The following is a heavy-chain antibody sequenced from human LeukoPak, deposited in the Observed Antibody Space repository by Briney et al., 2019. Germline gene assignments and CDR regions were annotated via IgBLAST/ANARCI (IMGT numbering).Heavy chain of an antibody. V-gene: IGHV3-74*01. CDR3: ARPMSSGYSYGLNA. CDR1: GFTFSSYW. CDR2: INSDGSST. J-gene: IGHJ5*02. Sequence: PGGSLRLSCAASGFTFSSYWMHWVRQAPGKGLVWVSRINSDGSSTSYADSVKGRFTISRDNSKNTLYLQMNSLRAEDTAVYYCARPMSSGYSYGLNAWGQGTLVTVSS. D-gene: IGHD5-18*01.